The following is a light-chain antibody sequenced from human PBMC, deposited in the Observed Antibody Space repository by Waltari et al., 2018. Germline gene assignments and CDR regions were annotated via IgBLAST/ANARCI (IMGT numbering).Light chain of an antibody. CDR2: GAS. V-gene: IGKV3-20*01. CDR1: QTVIAGF. CDR3: QQYGSSPFT. Sequence: EIVLTQSPGTLSLSPGESATLSCRASQTVIAGFLAWYQQRPGLPPRLLTYGASRRANGIPYRFSGGGSGTDFTLTITRVEPEDFAVYHCQQYGSSPFTFGGGTKVEIK. J-gene: IGKJ4*01.